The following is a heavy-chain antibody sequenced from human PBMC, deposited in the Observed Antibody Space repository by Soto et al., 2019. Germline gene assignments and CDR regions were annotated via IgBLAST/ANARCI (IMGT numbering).Heavy chain of an antibody. Sequence: ASVKVSCKASGYTFTSYAMHWVRQAPGQRLEWMGWINADNGNTKYSQKFQGRVTMTTDTSTSTAYMELRSLRSDDTAVYYCARDRLYLDIWGQGTMVTVSS. J-gene: IGHJ3*02. CDR1: GYTFTSYA. CDR3: ARDRLYLDI. V-gene: IGHV1-3*01. D-gene: IGHD6-25*01. CDR2: INADNGNT.